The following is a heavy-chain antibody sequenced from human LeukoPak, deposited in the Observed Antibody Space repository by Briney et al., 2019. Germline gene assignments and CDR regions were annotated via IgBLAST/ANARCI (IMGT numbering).Heavy chain of an antibody. Sequence: GGSLRLSCAASGFTFSSYSMNWVRQAPGKGLEWVSSISSSSSYIYYADSVKGRFTISRDNAKNSLYLQMNSLRAEDTAVYYCARDLDYGGNGGIWGQGTMVTVSS. CDR3: ARDLDYGGNGGI. J-gene: IGHJ3*02. CDR2: ISSSSSYI. V-gene: IGHV3-21*01. CDR1: GFTFSSYS. D-gene: IGHD4-23*01.